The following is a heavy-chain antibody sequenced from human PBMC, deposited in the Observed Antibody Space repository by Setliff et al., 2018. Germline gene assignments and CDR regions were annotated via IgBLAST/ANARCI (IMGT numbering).Heavy chain of an antibody. CDR3: ARVFTILGVGAYYFDS. D-gene: IGHD3-3*01. V-gene: IGHV3-7*01. Sequence: LRLSCAASEFIFTNYWMSWVRQAPGKGLEWVANINQDGSEIYSVDSVRGRFTFSRDNAKNSLYLQMNSLRAEDTAVYYCARVFTILGVGAYYFDSWGQGTLVTVSS. CDR1: EFIFTNYW. J-gene: IGHJ4*02. CDR2: INQDGSEI.